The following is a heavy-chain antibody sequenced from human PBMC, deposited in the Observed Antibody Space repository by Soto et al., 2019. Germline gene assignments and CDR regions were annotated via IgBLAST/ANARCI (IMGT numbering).Heavy chain of an antibody. CDR1: GGSFSGYY. J-gene: IGHJ4*02. D-gene: IGHD3-22*01. CDR2: INHSGST. V-gene: IGHV4-34*01. Sequence: ETLSLTCAVYGGSFSGYYWSWIRQPPGKGLEWIGEINHSGSTNYNPSLKSRVTISVDTSKNQFSLKLSSVTAADTAVYYCARGGYYYDSSGYLAYWGQGTLVTVSS. CDR3: ARGGYYYDSSGYLAY.